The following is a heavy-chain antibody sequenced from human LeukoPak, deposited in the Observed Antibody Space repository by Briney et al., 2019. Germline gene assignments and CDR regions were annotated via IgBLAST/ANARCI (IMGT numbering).Heavy chain of an antibody. CDR3: ATRLFTIVRGVINWFDP. D-gene: IGHD3-10*01. CDR1: GYTLTELS. V-gene: IGHV1-24*01. J-gene: IGHJ5*02. Sequence: ASVTVSFTFSGYTLTELSMHWVRQAPAKGLEWVGGFYPEDGETIYAQKFQGRVTMTEDTSTDTAYMELSSLRSEDTAVYYCATRLFTIVRGVINWFDPWGQGTLVTVSS. CDR2: FYPEDGET.